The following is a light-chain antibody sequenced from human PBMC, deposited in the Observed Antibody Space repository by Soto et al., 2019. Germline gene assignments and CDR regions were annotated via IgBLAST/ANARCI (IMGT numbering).Light chain of an antibody. CDR2: DVS. Sequence: QSALTQPASVSGSPGQSITISCTGTSNDVGGYNYVSWYQQYPDKAPTLIIYDVSNRPSGVSTRFSGSKSGNRASLTISGLQAEDEADYYCSSYTTTTTSCVFGTGTKLT. J-gene: IGLJ1*01. V-gene: IGLV2-14*01. CDR3: SSYTTTTTSCV. CDR1: SNDVGGYNY.